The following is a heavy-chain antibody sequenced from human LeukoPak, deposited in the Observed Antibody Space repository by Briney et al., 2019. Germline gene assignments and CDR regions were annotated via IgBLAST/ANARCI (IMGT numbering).Heavy chain of an antibody. D-gene: IGHD3-9*01. V-gene: IGHV3-72*01. CDR3: AGYYDILTGPHYYGMDV. CDR2: ARDKPNSYTT. J-gene: IGHJ6*02. Sequence: GGSLRLSCAASGFIFNDHYMDWVRQAPGKGLEWVGRARDKPNSYTTEYAASVKGRFTISRDDSKNSLYLQMNSLKTEDTAVYYCAGYYDILTGPHYYGMDVWGQGTTVTVSS. CDR1: GFIFNDHY.